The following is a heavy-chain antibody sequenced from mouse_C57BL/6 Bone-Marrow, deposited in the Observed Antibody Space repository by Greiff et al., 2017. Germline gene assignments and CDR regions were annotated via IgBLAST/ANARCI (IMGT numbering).Heavy chain of an antibody. J-gene: IGHJ2*01. CDR2: IYPRSGNT. Sequence: QVQLKESGAELARPGASVKLSCKASGYTFTSYGISWVKQRTGQGLEWIGEIYPRSGNTYYNEKFKGKATLTADKSSSTAYMELRSLTSEDSAVYFCAREYVGSDVEGFDYWGQGTTLTVSS. CDR3: AREYVGSDVEGFDY. CDR1: GYTFTSYG. D-gene: IGHD5-2*01. V-gene: IGHV1-81*01.